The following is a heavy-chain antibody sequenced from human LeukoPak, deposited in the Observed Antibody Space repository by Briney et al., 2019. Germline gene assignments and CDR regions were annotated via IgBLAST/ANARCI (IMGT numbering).Heavy chain of an antibody. Sequence: PGGSLRLSCAVSGFTLSTYWMSWVRQAPGKGLEWVANINQDASAKYYVDSVKGRFTISRDNAKNFLYLQMNSLRAEDTGVYYCATSSAAPANMWGQGALVTVSS. V-gene: IGHV3-7*01. CDR3: ATSSAAPANM. D-gene: IGHD2-2*01. J-gene: IGHJ4*02. CDR1: GFTLSTYW. CDR2: INQDASAK.